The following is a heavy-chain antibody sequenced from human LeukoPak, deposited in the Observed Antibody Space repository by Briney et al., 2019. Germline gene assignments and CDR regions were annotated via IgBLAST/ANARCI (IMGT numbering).Heavy chain of an antibody. V-gene: IGHV3-53*05. D-gene: IGHD3-22*01. CDR3: AFQGEGGYYSSIDY. CDR2: IYSGGST. J-gene: IGHJ4*02. Sequence: PGGSLRLSCAAPGFTVSSNYMSWVRQAPGKGLEWVAVIYSGGSTYYADSVKGRFTISRDNSKNTLYLQMNSLRAEDTALYYCAFQGEGGYYSSIDYWGQGTLVTVSS. CDR1: GFTVSSNY.